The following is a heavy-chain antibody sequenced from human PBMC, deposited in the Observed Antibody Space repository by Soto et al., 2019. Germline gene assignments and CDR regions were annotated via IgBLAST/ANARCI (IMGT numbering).Heavy chain of an antibody. CDR3: AKVTTVTTYYYYYGMDV. D-gene: IGHD4-17*01. Sequence: QVQLVESGGGVVQPGRSLRLSCAASGFTFSSYGMHWVRQAPGKGLEWVAVISYDGSNKYYADSVKGRFTISRDNSKNTLYLQMNSLRAEDMAVYYCAKVTTVTTYYYYYGMDVWGQGTTVTVSS. CDR1: GFTFSSYG. V-gene: IGHV3-30*18. J-gene: IGHJ6*02. CDR2: ISYDGSNK.